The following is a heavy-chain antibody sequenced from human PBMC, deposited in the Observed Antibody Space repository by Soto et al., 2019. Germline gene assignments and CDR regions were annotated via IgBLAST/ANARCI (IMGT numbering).Heavy chain of an antibody. J-gene: IGHJ1*01. CDR2: INPIFGTA. D-gene: IGHD4-4*01. V-gene: IGHV1-69*12. CDR3: ARLRASNYEAYQH. Sequence: QVQLVQSGAEVKKPGSSVKVSCKASGGTFSTYPISWVRQAPGQGLEWMGGINPIFGTANYAQKLQGRVTTTADESTTTAYMQLSSLRSDDTAVYYCARLRASNYEAYQHWVQGTLVTVSS. CDR1: GGTFSTYP.